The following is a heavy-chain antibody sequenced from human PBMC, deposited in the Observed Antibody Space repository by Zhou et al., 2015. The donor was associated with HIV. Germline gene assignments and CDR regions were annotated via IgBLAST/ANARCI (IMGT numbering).Heavy chain of an antibody. J-gene: IGHJ4*02. V-gene: IGHV1-69*01. CDR2: IIPIFGTA. CDR1: GYSFTTYG. D-gene: IGHD6-19*01. CDR3: ARGYSSGWSLDY. Sequence: QVQLVQSGHEVKQPGASVKVSCKASGYSFTTYGMNWVPQAPGQGLEWMGGIIPIFGTANYAQKFQGRVTITADESTSTAYMELSSLRSEDTAVYYCARGYSSGWSLDYWGQGTLVTVSS.